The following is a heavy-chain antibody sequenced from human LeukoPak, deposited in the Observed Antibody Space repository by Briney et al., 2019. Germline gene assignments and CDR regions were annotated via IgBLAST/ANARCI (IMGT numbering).Heavy chain of an antibody. V-gene: IGHV3-7*01. CDR3: AKAIVGATSFDY. Sequence: GGSLRLSCAGSGFTFSSYWMSWVRQAPGKGLEWVANIKQHGSEKYYVDSVKGRFTISRDNAKNSLYLQMNSLRAEDTAVYYCAKAIVGATSFDYWGQGTLVTVSS. CDR1: GFTFSSYW. J-gene: IGHJ4*02. D-gene: IGHD1-26*01. CDR2: IKQHGSEK.